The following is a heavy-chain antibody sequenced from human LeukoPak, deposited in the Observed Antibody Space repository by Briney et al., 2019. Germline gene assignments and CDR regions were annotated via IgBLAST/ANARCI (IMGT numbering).Heavy chain of an antibody. V-gene: IGHV3-66*01. CDR2: IYSGGST. J-gene: IGHJ4*02. CDR3: ARSLRSGSSGAHDY. CDR1: GFTVSSNY. D-gene: IGHD3-22*01. Sequence: GGSLRLSCAASGFTVSSNYMSWVRQAPGKGLEWVSVIYSGGSTYYADSVKGRFTISRDNSKNTLYLQMNSLRAEDTAVYYCARSLRSGSSGAHDYWGQGTLVTVSS.